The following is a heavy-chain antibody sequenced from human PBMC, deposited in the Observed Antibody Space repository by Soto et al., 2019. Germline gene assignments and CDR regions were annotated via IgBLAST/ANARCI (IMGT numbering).Heavy chain of an antibody. D-gene: IGHD2-21*01. CDR2: IYYSGST. Sequence: PSVTMCLTCTVSGGSISSGGYYWSWINQHPGKGLERIGYIYYSGSTYYNPSLKSRVTISVDTSKNQFSLNLSSVTAADTAVYNCARGVIHCGQGTLVTVSS. J-gene: IGHJ4*02. CDR1: GGSISSGGYY. CDR3: ARGVIH. V-gene: IGHV4-31*03.